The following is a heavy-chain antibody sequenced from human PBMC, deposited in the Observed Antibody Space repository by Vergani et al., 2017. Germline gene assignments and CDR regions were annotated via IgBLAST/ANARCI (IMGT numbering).Heavy chain of an antibody. CDR3: ARVRLAREKRCSGGSCYRGYFDY. J-gene: IGHJ4*02. V-gene: IGHV3-23*01. Sequence: EVQLLESGGGLVQPGGSLRLSCAASGFTFSSYAMSWVRQAPGKGLEWVSAISGSGGSTYYADSVKGRFTISRDNSKNTLYLQMNSLRAEDTAVYYCARVRLAREKRCSGGSCYRGYFDYWGQGTLVTVSS. CDR1: GFTFSSYA. D-gene: IGHD2-15*01. CDR2: ISGSGGST.